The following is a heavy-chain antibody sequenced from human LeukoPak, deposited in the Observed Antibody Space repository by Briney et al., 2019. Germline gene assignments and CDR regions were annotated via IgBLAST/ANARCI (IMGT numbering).Heavy chain of an antibody. CDR3: ARAATELTDNNWFDP. CDR1: GYTFTGYY. J-gene: IGHJ5*02. V-gene: IGHV1-2*06. Sequence: ASVKVSCKASGYTFTGYYMHWVRQAPGQGLEWMGRINPNSGGTNYAQKFQGRVTMTRDTSISTAYMELSSLRSEDTAVYYCARAATELTDNNWFDPWGQGTLVTVSS. CDR2: INPNSGGT. D-gene: IGHD2-15*01.